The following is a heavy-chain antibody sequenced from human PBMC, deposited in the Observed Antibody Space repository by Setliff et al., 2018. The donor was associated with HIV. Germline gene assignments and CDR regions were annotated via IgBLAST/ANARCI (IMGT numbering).Heavy chain of an antibody. V-gene: IGHV1-69*05. CDR3: ARGLSSDTGYRGNWFDP. J-gene: IGHJ5*02. Sequence: ASVKVSCKASGGTFSSYAISWVRQAPGQGLAWMGGIIPIFGTASYALNFQGRVTLTTDTSTSTAYMELSSLRSEDTAVYYCARGLSSDTGYRGNWFDPWGQGTLVTVSS. D-gene: IGHD3-9*01. CDR1: GGTFSSYA. CDR2: IIPIFGTA.